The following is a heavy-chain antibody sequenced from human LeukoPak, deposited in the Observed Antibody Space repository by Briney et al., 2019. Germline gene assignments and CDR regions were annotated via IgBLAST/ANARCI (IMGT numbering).Heavy chain of an antibody. CDR2: INWNGAGT. V-gene: IGHV3-20*04. CDR3: ARALRRYKYDYPSPDY. D-gene: IGHD3-16*01. Sequence: GGSLRLSCATSGFTFDDYGMSWVRQAPGKGLEWVSGINWNGAGTGYADSVKGRFTISRDNAKNSLYLQMNTLRAEDTALYYCARALRRYKYDYPSPDYWGQGTLVTVSS. J-gene: IGHJ4*02. CDR1: GFTFDDYG.